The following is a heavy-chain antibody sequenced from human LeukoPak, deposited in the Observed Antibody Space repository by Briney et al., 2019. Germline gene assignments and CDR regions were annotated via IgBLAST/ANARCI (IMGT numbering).Heavy chain of an antibody. Sequence: GGSLRLSRAASGFTFSSYEMNWVRQAPGKGLEWVSYISSSGSTIYYADSVKGRFTISRDNSKNTLYLQMNSLRAEDTAVYYCARAAYSSRPMDVWGKGTTVTVSS. J-gene: IGHJ6*03. CDR3: ARAAYSSRPMDV. D-gene: IGHD6-13*01. CDR2: ISSSGSTI. V-gene: IGHV3-48*03. CDR1: GFTFSSYE.